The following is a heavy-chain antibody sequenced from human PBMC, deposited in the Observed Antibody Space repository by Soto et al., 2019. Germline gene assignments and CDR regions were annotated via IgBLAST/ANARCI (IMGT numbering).Heavy chain of an antibody. CDR1: GFTFSSYA. V-gene: IGHV3-30-3*01. CDR3: ARDRIFLSGSCFDY. J-gene: IGHJ4*02. CDR2: ISYDGSNK. D-gene: IGHD3-10*01. Sequence: GGSLRLSCAASGFTFSSYAMHWVRQAPGKGLEWVAVISYDGSNKYYADSVKGRFTISRDNSKNTLYLQMNSLRAEDTAVYYCARDRIFLSGSCFDYWGQGTLVTVSS.